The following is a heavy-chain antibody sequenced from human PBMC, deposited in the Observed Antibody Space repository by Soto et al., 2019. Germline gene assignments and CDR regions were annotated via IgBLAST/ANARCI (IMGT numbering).Heavy chain of an antibody. J-gene: IGHJ6*03. D-gene: IGHD3-9*01. CDR1: GFTVSSNY. CDR3: ARDHTHYDILTGERVYYMDV. V-gene: IGHV3-66*01. CDR2: IYSGGST. Sequence: GGSLRLSCAASGFTVSSNYMSWVRQAPGKGLEWVSVIYSGGSTYYADSVKGRFTISRDNSKNTLYLQMNSLRAEDTAVYYCARDHTHYDILTGERVYYMDVWGKGTTVTVSS.